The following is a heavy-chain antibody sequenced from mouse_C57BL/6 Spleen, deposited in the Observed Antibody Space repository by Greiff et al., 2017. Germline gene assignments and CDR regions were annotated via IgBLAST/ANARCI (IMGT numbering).Heavy chain of an antibody. Sequence: EVKLQESGEGLVKPGGSLKLSCAASGFTFSSYAMSWVRQTPEKRLEWVAYISSGGDYIYYADTVKGRFTISRDNARNTLYLQMSSLKSEDTAMYYCTRDGTTVVVWYFDVWGTGTTVTVSS. J-gene: IGHJ1*03. D-gene: IGHD1-1*01. V-gene: IGHV5-9-1*02. CDR3: TRDGTTVVVWYFDV. CDR1: GFTFSSYA. CDR2: ISSGGDYI.